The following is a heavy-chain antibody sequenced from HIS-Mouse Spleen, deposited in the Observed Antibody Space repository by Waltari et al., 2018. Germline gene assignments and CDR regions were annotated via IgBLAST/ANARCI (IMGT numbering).Heavy chain of an antibody. D-gene: IGHD3-10*01. CDR3: ARLNGSGGD. V-gene: IGHV4-59*01. CDR2: IYYSGST. CDR1: GGSISSYY. Sequence: QVQLQESGPGLVKPSETLSLTCTVSGGSISSYYWSWIRQPPGKGLEWIGYIYYSGSTTSNPSLNGRVTISVDTSKNQFSLKLSSVTAADTAVYYCARLNGSGGDWGQGTLVTVSS. J-gene: IGHJ4*02.